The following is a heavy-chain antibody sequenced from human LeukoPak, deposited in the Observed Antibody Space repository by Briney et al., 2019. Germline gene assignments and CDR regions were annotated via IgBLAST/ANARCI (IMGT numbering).Heavy chain of an antibody. CDR2: IDPNSGGT. CDR3: ARDPSHYYYTDV. V-gene: IGHV1-2*02. J-gene: IGHJ6*03. Sequence: GASVKVSCKSSGYTFTCYYMHWVRQAPGQGLEWMGWIDPNSGGTKYAQNFQGRFTMTRDMSINTAYMELSRLRSDDTAVYYCARDPSHYYYTDVWGKGTTVTVSS. CDR1: GYTFTCYY.